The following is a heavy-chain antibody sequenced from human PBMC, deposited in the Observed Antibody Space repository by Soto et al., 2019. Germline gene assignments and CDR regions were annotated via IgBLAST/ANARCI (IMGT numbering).Heavy chain of an antibody. CDR3: TRNAPPTGMEV. J-gene: IGHJ6*02. D-gene: IGHD3-9*01. Sequence: EVQLVESGGGLVQPGGSLRLSCAASGFTLSSYDIHWVRQATGEGLAWVSGIGSGGDTHYADYVKGRFIISREDGKNSLYLEMNNLRVGDTAVYYCTRNAPPTGMEVGGQWATVTVSS. CDR2: IGSGGDT. V-gene: IGHV3-13*01. CDR1: GFTLSSYD.